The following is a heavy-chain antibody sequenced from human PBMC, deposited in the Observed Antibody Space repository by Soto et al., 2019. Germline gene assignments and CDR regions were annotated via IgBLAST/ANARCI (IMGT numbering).Heavy chain of an antibody. J-gene: IGHJ4*02. CDR3: ATDLTCTSCRDY. CDR2: FDPEDGET. CDR1: GYTLTELS. Sequence: ASVKVSCKVSGYTLTELSMHWVRQAPGKGLEWMGGFDPEDGETIYAQKFQGRVTMTEDTSTDTAYMELSSLRSEDTAVYYCATDLTCTSCRDYWGQGTLVTVSS. D-gene: IGHD2-2*01. V-gene: IGHV1-24*01.